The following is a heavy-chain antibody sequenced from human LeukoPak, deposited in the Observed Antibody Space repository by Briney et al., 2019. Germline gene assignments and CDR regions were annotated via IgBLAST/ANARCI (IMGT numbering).Heavy chain of an antibody. Sequence: GASVKVSCKASRGTVSSYAISWVRQAPGQGLEWMGGFDPEDGETIYAQKFQGRVTMTEDTSTDTAYMELSSLRSEDTAVYYCATLHEDAFDIWGQGTMVTVSS. V-gene: IGHV1-24*01. CDR1: RGTVSSYA. CDR3: ATLHEDAFDI. CDR2: FDPEDGET. J-gene: IGHJ3*02.